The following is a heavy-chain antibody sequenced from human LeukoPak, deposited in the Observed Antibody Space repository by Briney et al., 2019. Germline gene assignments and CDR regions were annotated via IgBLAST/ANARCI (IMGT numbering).Heavy chain of an antibody. CDR1: GYTFTDYY. CDR3: ARDRRRWLQLLGKRGSGYFDY. J-gene: IGHJ4*02. V-gene: IGHV1-46*01. D-gene: IGHD5-24*01. CDR2: INPSGGST. Sequence: ASVKVSCKASGYTFTDYYMHWVRQAPGQGLEWMGIINPSGGSTSYAQKFQGRVTMTRDMSTSTVYMELSSLRSEDTAVYYCARDRRRWLQLLGKRGSGYFDYWGQGTLVTVSS.